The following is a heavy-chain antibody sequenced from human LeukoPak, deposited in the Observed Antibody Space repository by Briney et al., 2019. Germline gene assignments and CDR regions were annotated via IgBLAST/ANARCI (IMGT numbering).Heavy chain of an antibody. J-gene: IGHJ5*02. Sequence: SVKVSCKASGGTFSSYAISWVRQAPGQGLEWMGGIIPIFGTANLAQNFQGRVTITADESTSTAYMELSSLRSEDTAVYYCARPGTRYCSGGSCYSPERRGWFDPWGQGTLVTVSS. CDR3: ARPGTRYCSGGSCYSPERRGWFDP. V-gene: IGHV1-69*13. CDR2: IIPIFGTA. D-gene: IGHD2-15*01. CDR1: GGTFSSYA.